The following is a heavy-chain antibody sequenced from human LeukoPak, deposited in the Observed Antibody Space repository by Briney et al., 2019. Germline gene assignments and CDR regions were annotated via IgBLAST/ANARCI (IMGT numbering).Heavy chain of an antibody. J-gene: IGHJ4*02. V-gene: IGHV4-59*01. CDR2: IYYSGST. D-gene: IGHD5-18*01. Sequence: SETLSLTCTVSGGSISSYYWSWIRQPPGKGLEWLGYIYYSGSTNYNPSLKSRVTISVDTSKNQFSLKLSSVTAADTAAYYCARGLPAGYSYGSFFDYWGQGTLVTVSS. CDR3: ARGLPAGYSYGSFFDY. CDR1: GGSISSYY.